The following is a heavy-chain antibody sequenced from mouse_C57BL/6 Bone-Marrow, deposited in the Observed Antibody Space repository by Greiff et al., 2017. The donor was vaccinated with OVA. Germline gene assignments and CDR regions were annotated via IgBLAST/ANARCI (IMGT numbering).Heavy chain of an antibody. CDR3: THYYGSRYWYFDV. D-gene: IGHD1-1*01. J-gene: IGHJ1*03. CDR2: IDPEDGDT. V-gene: IGHV14-1*01. Sequence: EVMLVESGAELVRPGASVKLSCTASGFNIKDYYMHWVKQRPEQGLEWIGRIDPEDGDTEYAPKFQGKATMTADTSSNTAYLQLSSLTSEDTAVYYCTHYYGSRYWYFDVWGTGTTVTVSS. CDR1: GFNIKDYY.